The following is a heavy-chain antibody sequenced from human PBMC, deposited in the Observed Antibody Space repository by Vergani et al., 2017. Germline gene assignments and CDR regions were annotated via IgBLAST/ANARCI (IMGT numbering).Heavy chain of an antibody. V-gene: IGHV4-34*01. CDR3: ARSYSSGAVADY. J-gene: IGHJ4*02. Sequence: QVQLQQWGAGLLKPSETLSLTCAVYGGSFSGYYWSWIRQPPGKGLEWIGEINHSGSTNYNPSLKNRVTISVDTSKNQFSLKLISVTAADTAVYYCARSYSSGAVADYWGQGTLVTVSS. CDR1: GGSFSGYY. CDR2: INHSGST. D-gene: IGHD6-19*01.